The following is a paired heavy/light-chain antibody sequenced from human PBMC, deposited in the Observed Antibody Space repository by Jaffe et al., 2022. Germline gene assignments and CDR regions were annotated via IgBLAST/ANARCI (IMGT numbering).Light chain of an antibody. V-gene: IGLV3-9*01. CDR3: QVWDSSTPYV. J-gene: IGLJ1*01. CDR1: NIGSKN. Sequence: SYELTQPLSVSVALGQTARITCGGNNIGSKNVHWYQQKPGQAPVLVIYRDSNRPSGIPERFSGSNSGNTATLTISRAQAGDEADYYCQVWDSSTPYVFGTGTKVTVL. CDR2: RDS.
Heavy chain of an antibody. D-gene: IGHD6-19*01. V-gene: IGHV4-59*01. CDR1: GGSISSYY. Sequence: QVQLQESGPGLVKPSETLSLTCTVSGGSISSYYWSWIRQPPGKGLEWIGYIYYSGSTNYNPSLKSRVTISVDTSKNQFSLKLSSVTAADTAVYYCAREMGIAVAPRSGDTPHDAFDIWGQGTMVTVSS. J-gene: IGHJ3*02. CDR2: IYYSGST. CDR3: AREMGIAVAPRSGDTPHDAFDI.